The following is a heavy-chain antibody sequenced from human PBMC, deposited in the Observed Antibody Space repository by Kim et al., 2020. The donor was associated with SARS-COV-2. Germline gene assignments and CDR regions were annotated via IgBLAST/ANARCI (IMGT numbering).Heavy chain of an antibody. CDR1: GFTFSSNA. CDR2: ISSSGGST. Sequence: GGSLRLSCAASGFTFSSNAMSWVRQAPGKGLAWVSGISSSGGSTHYADSVKGRFTISRDNSKNTLYLQMNSLRAEDTAVYYCARGIVVVNPRGYFDYWGQGILVTVSS. J-gene: IGHJ4*02. V-gene: IGHV3-23*01. D-gene: IGHD3-22*01. CDR3: ARGIVVVNPRGYFDY.